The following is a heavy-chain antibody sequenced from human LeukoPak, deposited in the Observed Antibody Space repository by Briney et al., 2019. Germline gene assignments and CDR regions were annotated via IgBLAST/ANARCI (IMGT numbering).Heavy chain of an antibody. Sequence: ASVKVSCKASGYTFTSYGISWVRQAPGQGLEWMGWINPNSGGTNYAQKFQGWVTMTRDTSISTAYMELSRLRSDDTAVYYCARDSSRITIFGVAACGMDVWGQGTTVTVSS. CDR1: GYTFTSYG. V-gene: IGHV1-2*04. CDR2: INPNSGGT. J-gene: IGHJ6*02. D-gene: IGHD3-3*01. CDR3: ARDSSRITIFGVAACGMDV.